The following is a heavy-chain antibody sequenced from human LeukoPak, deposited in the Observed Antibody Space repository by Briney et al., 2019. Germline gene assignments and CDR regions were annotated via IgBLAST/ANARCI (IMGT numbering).Heavy chain of an antibody. CDR3: ASITTVVTGFDY. Sequence: PGGSLRLSCAASGFTFSSYWMGWVRQAPGKGLEWVANIKQDGSEKYYVDSVKGRFTISRDNAKNSLHLQMNSLRAEDTAVYYCASITTVVTGFDYWGQGTLVTVSS. J-gene: IGHJ4*02. V-gene: IGHV3-7*01. CDR2: IKQDGSEK. CDR1: GFTFSSYW. D-gene: IGHD4-23*01.